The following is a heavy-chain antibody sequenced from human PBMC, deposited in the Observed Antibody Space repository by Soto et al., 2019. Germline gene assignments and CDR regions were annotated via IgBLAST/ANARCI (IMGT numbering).Heavy chain of an antibody. CDR3: ARELERVFDY. Sequence: GGSLRLSCAASGFTFSSYAMHWVRQAPGKGLEWVAVIAYDGRNKYYADSVKGRFTISRDNSRNTLYLQMNSLRIEDTAVYYCARELERVFDYWGQGTLVTVSS. D-gene: IGHD1-1*01. J-gene: IGHJ4*02. CDR2: IAYDGRNK. CDR1: GFTFSSYA. V-gene: IGHV3-30*04.